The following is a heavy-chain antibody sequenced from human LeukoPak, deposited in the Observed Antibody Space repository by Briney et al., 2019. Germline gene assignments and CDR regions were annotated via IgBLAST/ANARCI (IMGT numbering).Heavy chain of an antibody. D-gene: IGHD5-18*01. CDR1: GGSISCGDYY. CDR2: INHSGST. V-gene: IGHV4-30-4*08. CDR3: ARAVGRSTDTAMVNYYYYYGMDV. J-gene: IGHJ6*02. Sequence: SQTLSLTCTVSGGSISCGDYYWSWIRQPPGKGLEWIGEINHSGSTNYNPSLKSRVTISVDTSKNQFSLKLSSVTAADTAVYYCARAVGRSTDTAMVNYYYYYGMDVWGQGTTVTVSS.